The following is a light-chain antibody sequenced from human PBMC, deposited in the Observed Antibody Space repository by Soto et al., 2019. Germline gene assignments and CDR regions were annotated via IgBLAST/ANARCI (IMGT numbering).Light chain of an antibody. Sequence: QSPGTLNLSPGERATLSCRASQSVSSSYLAWYQQKPGQAPRPLIYGASSRAIGIPDRFSGSGSGTDFTLTISRLEPEDFAVYYCQQYGSSPWTFGQGTKV. J-gene: IGKJ1*01. CDR1: QSVSSSY. CDR2: GAS. CDR3: QQYGSSPWT. V-gene: IGKV3-20*01.